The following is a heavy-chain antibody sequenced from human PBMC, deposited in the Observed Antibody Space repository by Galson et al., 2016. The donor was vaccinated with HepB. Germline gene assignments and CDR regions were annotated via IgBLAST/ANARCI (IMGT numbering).Heavy chain of an antibody. CDR3: ARGPGNYYFDY. J-gene: IGHJ4*02. CDR2: INAGNGNT. Sequence: SVKVSCKASGYTFTIYAMHWVRQAPGQRLEWMGWINAGNGNTKYSQKFQGRVTITRDTSASTAYMKLSSLRSEDTAVYYCARGPGNYYFDYWGQGTLVTVSS. V-gene: IGHV1-3*01. D-gene: IGHD1-7*01. CDR1: GYTFTIYA.